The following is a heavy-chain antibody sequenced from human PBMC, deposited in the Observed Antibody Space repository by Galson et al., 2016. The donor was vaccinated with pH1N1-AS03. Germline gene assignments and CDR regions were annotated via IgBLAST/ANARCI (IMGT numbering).Heavy chain of an antibody. CDR2: ITGSGGST. V-gene: IGHV3-23*01. CDR3: ARGTGSPHWFDP. CDR1: GSIFSDYD. Sequence: SLRLSCAASGSIFSDYDVSWVRQAPGKGLEWVSAITGSGGSTNYADSVKGRFTISRDNSKNTVYLQLNSLRAEDTAIYYCARGTGSPHWFDPWGQGTFVTVSA. D-gene: IGHD3/OR15-3a*01. J-gene: IGHJ5*02.